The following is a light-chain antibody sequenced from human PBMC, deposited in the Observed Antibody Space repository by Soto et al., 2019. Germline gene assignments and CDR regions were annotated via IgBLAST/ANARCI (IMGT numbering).Light chain of an antibody. Sequence: QSVLTQPGSVSGSPGQSITIFCTGTSGDIGSYNRVSWYQQHPGKAPKLIIDEVTDRPSGVSNRFSSSKSGNTASLTISELQAEDEAEYYCSSYTNINTRACVFGTGTKVTDL. CDR2: EVT. CDR1: SGDIGSYNR. J-gene: IGLJ1*01. CDR3: SSYTNINTRACV. V-gene: IGLV2-14*01.